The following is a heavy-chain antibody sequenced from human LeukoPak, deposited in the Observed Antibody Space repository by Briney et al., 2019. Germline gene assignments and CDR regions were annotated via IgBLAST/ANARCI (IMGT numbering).Heavy chain of an antibody. CDR2: IYYSGST. Sequence: SETLSLTCTVSGGSISSGTYYWNWIRQHPGKGLEYIGYIYYSGSTNYNPSLKSRVTISINTSKSQFSLDLSSVTAADTAVYYCARTSTVAGMDLRRTAEYFQHWGQGTLVTVSS. J-gene: IGHJ1*01. CDR1: GGSISSGTYY. D-gene: IGHD6-19*01. CDR3: ARTSTVAGMDLRRTAEYFQH. V-gene: IGHV4-31*03.